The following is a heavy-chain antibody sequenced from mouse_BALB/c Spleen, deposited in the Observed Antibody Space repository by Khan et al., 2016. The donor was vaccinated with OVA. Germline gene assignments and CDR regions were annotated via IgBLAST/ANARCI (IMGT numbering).Heavy chain of an antibody. CDR3: ASHLTGSFAY. Sequence: EVKLVESGGDLVKPRGSLKLSCAASGFTFSSYSMSWVRQTPDKRQEWVATISSGGDYTYYPDSVKGRFTISREKAKNTLYLQMSSLKSEDTAMYYCASHLTGSFAYWGQGTLVTVSA. D-gene: IGHD4-1*01. J-gene: IGHJ3*01. V-gene: IGHV5-6*01. CDR1: GFTFSSYS. CDR2: ISSGGDYT.